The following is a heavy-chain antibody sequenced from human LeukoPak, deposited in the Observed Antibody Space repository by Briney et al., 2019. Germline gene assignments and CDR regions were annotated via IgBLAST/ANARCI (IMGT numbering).Heavy chain of an antibody. Sequence: GGSLRLSCAASGFTFSTSWMIWVRQAPGKGLEWVSAITGSGDDTYHADSVKGRFTISRDNSKNTLYLQMNSLRAEDTAVYYCAKGSRTSRPYYFDFWGQEILVTVSS. V-gene: IGHV3-23*01. CDR2: ITGSGDDT. J-gene: IGHJ4*02. CDR3: AKGSRTSRPYYFDF. CDR1: GFTFSTSW. D-gene: IGHD3/OR15-3a*01.